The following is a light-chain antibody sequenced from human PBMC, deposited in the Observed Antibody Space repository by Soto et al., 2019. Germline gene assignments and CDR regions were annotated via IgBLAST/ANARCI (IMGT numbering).Light chain of an antibody. CDR3: QKYNNWPIT. V-gene: IGKV3-15*01. Sequence: EIVLTQSPATLSVSPGERATLSCRASQTVLSNLAWYQQKPGQAPRVLIYGASTRATGIPARFSGSGSGTELDLTISRLQSEDFAVYYCQKYNNWPITFGQGTRLEIK. J-gene: IGKJ5*01. CDR1: QTVLSN. CDR2: GAS.